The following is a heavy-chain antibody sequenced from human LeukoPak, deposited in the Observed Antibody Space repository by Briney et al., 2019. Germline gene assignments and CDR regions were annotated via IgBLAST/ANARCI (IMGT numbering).Heavy chain of an antibody. D-gene: IGHD1-26*01. CDR2: ISGSGGST. J-gene: IGHJ4*02. CDR1: GFTFSSYA. V-gene: IGHV3-23*01. Sequence: PGGSLRLSCAASGFTFSSYAMSWVRQAPGKGLEWVSAISGSGGSTYYADSVKGRFTISRDNSKNTLYLQMNSLRAEDTAVYYCAKSTLGGSYYFTYFDYWGQGTLVTVSS. CDR3: AKSTLGGSYYFTYFDY.